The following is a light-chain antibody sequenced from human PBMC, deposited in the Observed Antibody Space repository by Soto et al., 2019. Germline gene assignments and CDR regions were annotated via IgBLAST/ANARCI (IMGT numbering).Light chain of an antibody. V-gene: IGKV1-5*01. CDR1: QSISSY. CDR2: DAS. J-gene: IGKJ1*01. CDR3: QQYNSYSGT. Sequence: DIQMTQSPSSLSASVGYRVTITCRASQSISSYLNWYQQKPGKAPKLLIYDASSLESGVPSRFSGSGSGTEFTLTISSLQPDDFATYYCQQYNSYSGTFGQGTKVDIK.